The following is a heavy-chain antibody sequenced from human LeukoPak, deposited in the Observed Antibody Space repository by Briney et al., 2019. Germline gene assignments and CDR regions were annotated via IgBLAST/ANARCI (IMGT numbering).Heavy chain of an antibody. V-gene: IGHV3-48*01. D-gene: IGHD3-22*01. CDR1: GFTFSSYS. J-gene: IGHJ6*03. Sequence: GGSLRLSSAASGFTFSSYSMNWVRQAPGKGLEWVSYISSSSSTIYYADSVKGRFTISRDNAKNSLYLQMNSLRAEDTAVYYCARAGDSSGYYPTGYYYYMDVWGKGTTVTVSS. CDR3: ARAGDSSGYYPTGYYYYMDV. CDR2: ISSSSSTI.